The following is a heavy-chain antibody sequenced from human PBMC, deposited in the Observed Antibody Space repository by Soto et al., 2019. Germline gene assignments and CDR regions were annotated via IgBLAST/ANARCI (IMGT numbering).Heavy chain of an antibody. CDR1: GFTFSDYY. D-gene: IGHD5-12*01. CDR2: ITKSGSTT. CDR3: ARDAPVEWLRGYYYYYGMDV. Sequence: QVQLVESGGGLVKPGGSLRLSCAASGFTFSDYYMSWIRQAPGGGLEWVSSITKSGSTTYYADSVKGRLTISRDNAKNSVYLQMNSLRAEDTAVYYCARDAPVEWLRGYYYYYGMDVWGQGTTVTVSS. J-gene: IGHJ6*02. V-gene: IGHV3-11*01.